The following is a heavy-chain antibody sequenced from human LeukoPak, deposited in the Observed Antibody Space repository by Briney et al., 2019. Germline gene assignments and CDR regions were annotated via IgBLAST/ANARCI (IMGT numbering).Heavy chain of an antibody. D-gene: IGHD4-17*01. CDR3: ARADYGESNWFDP. CDR1: GGTFSSYA. V-gene: IGHV1-69*05. Sequence: SVKVSCKASGGTFSSYAISWVRQAPGQGLEWLGGIIPIFGTANYAQKFQGRVTITTDESTSTAYMELSSLRSEDTAVYYCARADYGESNWFDPWGQGTLVTVSS. J-gene: IGHJ5*02. CDR2: IIPIFGTA.